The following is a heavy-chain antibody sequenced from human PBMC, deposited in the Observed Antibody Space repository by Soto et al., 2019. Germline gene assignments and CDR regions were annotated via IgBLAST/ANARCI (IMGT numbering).Heavy chain of an antibody. CDR2: IYHSGSA. CDR1: SDSISGGFD. D-gene: IGHD3-3*01. Sequence: PSATLSVTCAVSSDSISGGFDWAWIRQPPGKGLEWIGNIYHSGSAHYNPSLKSRVTMSVDTSKNNFSLRLTSVTAADTAVYYCARVTIFEYWFDPWGQGILVTVSS. CDR3: ARVTIFEYWFDP. V-gene: IGHV4-38-2*01. J-gene: IGHJ5*02.